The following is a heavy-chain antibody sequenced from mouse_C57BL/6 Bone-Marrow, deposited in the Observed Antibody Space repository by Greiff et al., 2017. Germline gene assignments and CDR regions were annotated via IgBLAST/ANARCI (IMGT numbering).Heavy chain of an antibody. CDR2: ISYDGSN. V-gene: IGHV3-6*01. D-gene: IGHD3-2*02. CDR1: GYSITSGYY. CDR3: ARGDSSGYYFDY. J-gene: IGHJ2*01. Sequence: EVQLKESGPGLVKPSQSLSLTCSVTGYSITSGYYWNWIRQFPGNKLEWMGYISYDGSNNYNPSLKNRISITRDTSKNQFFLKLNSVTTEDTATYYCARGDSSGYYFDYWGQGTTLTVSS.